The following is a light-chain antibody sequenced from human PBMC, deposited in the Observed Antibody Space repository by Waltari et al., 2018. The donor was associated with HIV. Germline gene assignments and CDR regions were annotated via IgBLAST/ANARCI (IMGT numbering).Light chain of an antibody. CDR1: QSVSSGY. V-gene: IGKV3-20*01. Sequence: EIVLTQSPGTLSLSPGDRVTLSCRASQSVSSGYLAWYQQKPGQAPRLLIYGVSSRATGISDRFSGSGFGTDFTLTISRLEPEEFAVYYCQQYGSSPRTFGQGTKVEIK. CDR3: QQYGSSPRT. CDR2: GVS. J-gene: IGKJ1*01.